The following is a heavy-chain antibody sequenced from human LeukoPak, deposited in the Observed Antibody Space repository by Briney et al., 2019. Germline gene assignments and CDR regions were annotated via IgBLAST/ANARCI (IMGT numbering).Heavy chain of an antibody. CDR2: ITGLGTV. CDR1: GFTFNSYA. J-gene: IGHJ4*02. V-gene: IGHV3-23*01. CDR3: ARRRYESSGHFDY. D-gene: IGHD3-22*01. Sequence: GGSLRLSCVASGFTFNSYAMSWVRQAPGKGLEWVSAITGLGTVDNAGSVRGRFTISRDNSKSTLFLQMDSLNPEDTATYYCARRRYESSGHFDYWGQGALVTVSS.